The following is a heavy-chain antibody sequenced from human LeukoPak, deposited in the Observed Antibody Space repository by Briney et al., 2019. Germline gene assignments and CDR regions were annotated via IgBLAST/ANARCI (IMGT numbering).Heavy chain of an antibody. CDR1: GGTFSSYA. D-gene: IGHD3-10*01. Sequence: SCKASGGTFSSYAMSWVRQAPGKGLEWVSAISGSGGSTYYADSVKGRFTISRDNSKNTLYLQMNSLRAEDTAVYYCAKARYGSGSYSPFDYWGQGTLVTVSS. V-gene: IGHV3-23*01. J-gene: IGHJ4*02. CDR3: AKARYGSGSYSPFDY. CDR2: ISGSGGST.